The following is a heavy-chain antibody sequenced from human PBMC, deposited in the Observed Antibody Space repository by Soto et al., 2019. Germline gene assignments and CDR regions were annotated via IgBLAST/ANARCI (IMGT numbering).Heavy chain of an antibody. CDR2: VYYTGDT. V-gene: IGHV4-59*08. CDR3: VRQVIGHLHGLVDV. Sequence: QVQLQQSGPGLVKPSETLSLTCTVSSGPSSSHNWGWIRQPPGRGLEWIGYVYYTGDTSYNPSLKSRVTISADTSTNHISLTLSSVTAADTAVYYCVRQVIGHLHGLVDVWGQGTTVSVSS. CDR1: SGPSSSHN. D-gene: IGHD2-21*01. J-gene: IGHJ6*02.